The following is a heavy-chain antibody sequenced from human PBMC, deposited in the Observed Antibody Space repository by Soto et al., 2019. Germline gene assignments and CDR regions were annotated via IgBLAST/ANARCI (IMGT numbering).Heavy chain of an antibody. V-gene: IGHV3-48*02. D-gene: IGHD5-12*01. CDR1: GFTFSGYP. Sequence: GGSLRLSCGASGFTFSGYPMNWVRQAPGKGLEWISYIGASSSPIYYADSVRGRFTISRDNAKNSLFLQLNSLRDEDTAVYYCARVRYSSNYDFDNWGQGTLVPVSS. CDR3: ARVRYSSNYDFDN. J-gene: IGHJ4*02. CDR2: IGASSSPI.